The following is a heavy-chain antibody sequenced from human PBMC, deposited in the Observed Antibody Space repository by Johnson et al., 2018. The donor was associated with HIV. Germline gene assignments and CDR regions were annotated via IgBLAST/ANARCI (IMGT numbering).Heavy chain of an antibody. CDR2: ISGSGGST. CDR3: AKYDRFAFDV. J-gene: IGHJ3*01. CDR1: GFTFSSYA. Sequence: EQLVESGGGLVQPGGSLRLSCAASGFTFSSYAMSWVRQAPGKGLEWVAAISGSGGSTYYADSVKGRFTISRYNSKNTLYLQMNSLRAEDTAVYFCAKYDRFAFDVWGQGTMVTVSS. V-gene: IGHV3-23*04. D-gene: IGHD3-16*01.